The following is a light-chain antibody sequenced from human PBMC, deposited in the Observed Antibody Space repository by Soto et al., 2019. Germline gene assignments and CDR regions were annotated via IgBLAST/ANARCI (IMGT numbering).Light chain of an antibody. Sequence: QSVLTQPPSASGTPGQWVTISCSGSSSNIGSNYVFWYQHLPVAAPKLLIYRNNHRPSGVPDPFSGSNSCTSASLAISGLRSEDETDYYCAAWDDSLSGVVFGGGTKLTVL. CDR1: SSNIGSNY. V-gene: IGLV1-47*01. CDR3: AAWDDSLSGVV. J-gene: IGLJ2*01. CDR2: RNN.